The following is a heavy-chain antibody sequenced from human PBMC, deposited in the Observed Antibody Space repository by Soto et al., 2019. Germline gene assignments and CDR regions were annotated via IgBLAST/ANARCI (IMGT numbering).Heavy chain of an antibody. D-gene: IGHD3-10*01. CDR1: GFTFSSYA. J-gene: IGHJ4*02. CDR2: ISYDGSNK. CDR3: ERERPCSGSGIAFDY. V-gene: IGHV3-30-3*01. Sequence: QVQLVESGGGVVQPGRSLRLSCAASGFTFSSYAMHWVRQAPGKGLEWVAVISYDGSNKYYADSVKGRFTISRDNSKNALYLQMKSLRSEHTAVYYCERERPCSGSGIAFDYWGQGTLVTVSS.